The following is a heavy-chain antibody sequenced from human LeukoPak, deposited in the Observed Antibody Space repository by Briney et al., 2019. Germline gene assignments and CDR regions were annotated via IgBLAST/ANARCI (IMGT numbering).Heavy chain of an antibody. CDR2: INPSGGST. D-gene: IGHD3-3*01. V-gene: IGHV1-46*01. CDR1: GYTFISYY. Sequence: ASVKVSCKASGYTFISYYMHWVRQAPGQGLEWVGIINPSGGSTNYPQKFQGRVNMTRDTSTSIVYMELRSLGSEDTAVYYCARGIPSHFDFWSGYLFDYWGQGTLVTVSS. J-gene: IGHJ4*02. CDR3: ARGIPSHFDFWSGYLFDY.